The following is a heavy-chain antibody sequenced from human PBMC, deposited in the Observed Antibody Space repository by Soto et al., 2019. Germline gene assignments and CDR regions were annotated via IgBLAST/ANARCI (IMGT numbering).Heavy chain of an antibody. Sequence: GGSLRLSCAASGFTFSSYDMHWVRQATGKGLEWVSAIGTAGDTYYPGSVKGRFTISRENAKNSLYLQMNSLRAGDTAVYYCARGIVGASGDAFDIWGQGTMVTVSS. J-gene: IGHJ3*02. CDR1: GFTFSSYD. CDR3: ARGIVGASGDAFDI. CDR2: IGTAGDT. V-gene: IGHV3-13*04. D-gene: IGHD1-26*01.